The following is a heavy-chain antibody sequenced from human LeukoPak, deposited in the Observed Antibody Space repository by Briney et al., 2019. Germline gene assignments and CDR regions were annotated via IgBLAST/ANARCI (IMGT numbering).Heavy chain of an antibody. V-gene: IGHV1-46*01. CDR2: DNPITGVT. CDR3: VRGGPGPTSMATNYFDY. Sequence: ASAKVSCKAYGDTVPNYYMHGVRQAPGQGLEWMGMDNPITGVTSYAQKFQDRVSMTRDTSTSTAYMEVSSLRSEDAAIYYCVRGGPGPTSMATNYFDYWGQGTLVTVSS. J-gene: IGHJ4*02. D-gene: IGHD5-18*01. CDR1: GDTVPNYY.